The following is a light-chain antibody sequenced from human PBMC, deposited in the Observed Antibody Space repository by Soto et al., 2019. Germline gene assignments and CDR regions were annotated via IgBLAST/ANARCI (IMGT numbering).Light chain of an antibody. CDR3: QHYGASRYT. V-gene: IGKV3-20*01. Sequence: PGDRATLSCRASQSVDSRHLAWYQQKPGQAPRLLIYGASNRATGIPDRFSGSGSGTDFTLTISRLEPEDFAVYYCQHYGASRYTFGQGTELEIK. J-gene: IGKJ2*01. CDR2: GAS. CDR1: QSVDSRH.